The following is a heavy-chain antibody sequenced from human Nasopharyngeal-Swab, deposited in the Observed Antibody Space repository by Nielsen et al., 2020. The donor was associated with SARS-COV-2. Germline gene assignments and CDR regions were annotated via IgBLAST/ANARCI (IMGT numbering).Heavy chain of an antibody. D-gene: IGHD2-2*03. CDR3: AKGLDIVVVPAAYGFGYYGMDV. CDR1: GFTFDDYA. V-gene: IGHV3-9*01. CDR2: ISWNSGSI. Sequence: SLKISCAASGFTFDDYAMHWVRQAPGKGLEWVSGISWNSGSIGYADSVKGRFTISGDNAKNSLYLQMNSLRAEATALYYCAKGLDIVVVPAAYGFGYYGMDVWGQGTTVTVSS. J-gene: IGHJ6*02.